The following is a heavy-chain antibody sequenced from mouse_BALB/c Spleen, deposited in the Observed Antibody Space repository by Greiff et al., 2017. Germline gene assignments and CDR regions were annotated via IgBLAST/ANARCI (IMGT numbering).Heavy chain of an antibody. CDR3: ARSRGNYAYYAMDY. J-gene: IGHJ4*01. D-gene: IGHD2-1*01. CDR2: ISSGSSTI. CDR1: GFTFSSFG. Sequence: DVKLVESGGGLVQPGGSRKLSCAASGFTFSSFGMHWVRQAPEKGLEWVAYISSGSSTIYYADTVKGRFTISRDNPKNTLFLQMTSLRSEDTAMYYCARSRGNYAYYAMDYWGQGTSVTVSS. V-gene: IGHV5-17*02.